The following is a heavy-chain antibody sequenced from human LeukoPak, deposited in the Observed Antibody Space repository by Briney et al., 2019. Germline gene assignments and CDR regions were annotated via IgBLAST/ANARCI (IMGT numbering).Heavy chain of an antibody. Sequence: GASVKVSCKASGYSFTSSGITWVRQAPGQGLEWMGWISGYNGNTADAQIFQGRVTMTTDTSTSTAYMELRSLRSDDTAVYYCARTYDFGRGPPGDAFDNWGPGTWVIVSS. J-gene: IGHJ3*02. CDR2: ISGYNGNT. V-gene: IGHV1-18*01. D-gene: IGHD3-3*01. CDR1: GYSFTSSG. CDR3: ARTYDFGRGPPGDAFDN.